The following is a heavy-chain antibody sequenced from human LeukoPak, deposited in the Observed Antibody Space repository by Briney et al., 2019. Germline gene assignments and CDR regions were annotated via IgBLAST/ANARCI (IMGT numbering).Heavy chain of an antibody. V-gene: IGHV3-7*04. D-gene: IGHD5-18*01. CDR2: IKQDGSEK. Sequence: GGSLRLSCAASGFTLSSYWMSWVRQAPGKGLEWVANIKQDGSEKYYVDSVKGRFTISRDNAKNSLYLQMNSLRAEDTAVYYCARGGYSYGYYFDYWGQGTLVTLSS. CDR1: GFTLSSYW. CDR3: ARGGYSYGYYFDY. J-gene: IGHJ4*02.